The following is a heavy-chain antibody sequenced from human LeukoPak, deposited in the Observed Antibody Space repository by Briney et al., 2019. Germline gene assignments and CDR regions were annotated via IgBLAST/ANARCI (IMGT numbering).Heavy chain of an antibody. J-gene: IGHJ4*02. CDR3: AKVVSYYGSGSYPDY. CDR1: GFTFSSYA. V-gene: IGHV3-23*01. D-gene: IGHD3-10*01. Sequence: PGGSLRLSCAASGFTFSSYAMSWVRQAPGKGLEWVSATSGSGGSTYYADSVKGRFTISRDNSKNTLYLQMNSLRAEDTAVYYCAKVVSYYGSGSYPDYWGQGTLVTVSS. CDR2: TSGSGGST.